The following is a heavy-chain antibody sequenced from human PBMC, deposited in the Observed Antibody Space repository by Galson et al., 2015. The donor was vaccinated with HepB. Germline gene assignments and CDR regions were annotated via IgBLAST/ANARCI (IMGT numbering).Heavy chain of an antibody. CDR1: GFTFSSYG. CDR3: AKSPTRGDYYGSGEQLLYYYYGMDV. J-gene: IGHJ6*02. CDR2: IRYDGSNK. Sequence: SLRLSCAASGFTFSSYGMHWVRQAPGKGLEWVAFIRYDGSNKYYAVSVKGRFTISRDNSKNTLYLQMNSLRAEDTAVYYCAKSPTRGDYYGSGEQLLYYYYGMDVWGQGTTVTVSS. V-gene: IGHV3-30*02. D-gene: IGHD3-10*01.